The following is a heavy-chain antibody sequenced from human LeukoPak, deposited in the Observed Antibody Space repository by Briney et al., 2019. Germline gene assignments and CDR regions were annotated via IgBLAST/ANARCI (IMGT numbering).Heavy chain of an antibody. J-gene: IGHJ4*02. CDR3: ARGVRGVMSHFDY. CDR2: ISSSGSFI. V-gene: IGHV3-21*01. D-gene: IGHD3-10*01. CDR1: GFTFSTYS. Sequence: PGGSLRLSCEASGFTFSTYSMSWVRQAPGMGLEWVSSISSSGSFIYYPDSVKGRFSISRDNAKNSLYLQMNSVRAEDTAVYYCARGVRGVMSHFDYRGQGILVTVSS.